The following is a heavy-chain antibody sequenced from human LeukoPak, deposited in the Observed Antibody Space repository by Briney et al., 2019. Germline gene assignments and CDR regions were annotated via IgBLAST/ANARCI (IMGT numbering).Heavy chain of an antibody. CDR2: IYSGGST. CDR3: ARGGSEAFFYYYYYGMDV. D-gene: IGHD3-3*02. V-gene: IGHV3-53*01. Sequence: GGSLRLSCAASGFTVSSNYMSWVRQAPGKGLEWVSVIYSGGSTYYADSVKGRFTISRDNSKNTLYLQMNSLRAEDTAVYYCARGGSEAFFYYYYYGMDVWGQGTTVTVSS. CDR1: GFTVSSNY. J-gene: IGHJ6*02.